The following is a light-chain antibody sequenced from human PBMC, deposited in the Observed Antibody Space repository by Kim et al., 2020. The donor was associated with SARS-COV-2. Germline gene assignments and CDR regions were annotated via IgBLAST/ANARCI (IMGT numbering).Light chain of an antibody. V-gene: IGKV1-39*01. Sequence: ASVGDRVTVTCRASQSIGSYLNWFQLTPGTAPKLLVYAASTLQSGVASRFSGSGSGTDFTLTISSLQPEDSATYYCQQSYSIPWTFGQGTKVEIK. CDR1: QSIGSY. CDR2: AAS. CDR3: QQSYSIPWT. J-gene: IGKJ1*01.